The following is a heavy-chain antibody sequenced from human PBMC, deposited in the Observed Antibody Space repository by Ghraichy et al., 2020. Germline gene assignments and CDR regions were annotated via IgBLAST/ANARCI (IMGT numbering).Heavy chain of an antibody. D-gene: IGHD6-19*01. J-gene: IGHJ6*02. CDR3: AKGLRGSGWYYYGMDV. CDR2: ISGSGGST. CDR1: GFTFSSYA. V-gene: IGHV3-23*01. Sequence: GGSLRLSCAASGFTFSSYAMSWVRQAPGKGLEWVSAISGSGGSTYYADSVKGRFTISRDNSKNTLYLQMNSLRAEDTAVYYCAKGLRGSGWYYYGMDVWGQGTTVTVSS.